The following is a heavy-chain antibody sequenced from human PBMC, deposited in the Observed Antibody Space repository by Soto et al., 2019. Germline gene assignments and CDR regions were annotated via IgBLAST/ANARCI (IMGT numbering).Heavy chain of an antibody. Sequence: GASVKVSCKASGYTFTSYAMHWVRQAPGQRLEWMGWINAGNGNTKYAQKLQGRVTITTDTSTSTAYMELRSLRSDDTAVYYCAATDYYDSSGYPAPSGFWGQGTLVTVSS. J-gene: IGHJ4*02. V-gene: IGHV1-3*01. D-gene: IGHD3-22*01. CDR2: INAGNGNT. CDR1: GYTFTSYA. CDR3: AATDYYDSSGYPAPSGF.